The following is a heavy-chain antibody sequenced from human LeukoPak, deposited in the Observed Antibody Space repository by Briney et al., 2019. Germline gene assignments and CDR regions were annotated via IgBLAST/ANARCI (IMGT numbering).Heavy chain of an antibody. CDR1: GYTFTSYD. D-gene: IGHD1-14*01. J-gene: IGHJ6*02. CDR3: ARDTTPYYYYYGMDV. CDR2: MNPNSGNT. Sequence: ASVKVSCKASGYTFTSYDINWVRQATGQGLEWMGWMNPNSGNTGYAQKFQGRVTMTRNTSISTAYMELSSLRSEDTAVYYRARDTTPYYYYYGMDVWGQGTTVTVSS. V-gene: IGHV1-8*01.